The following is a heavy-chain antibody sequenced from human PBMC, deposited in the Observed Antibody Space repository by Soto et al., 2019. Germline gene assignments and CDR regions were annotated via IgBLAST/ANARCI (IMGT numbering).Heavy chain of an antibody. V-gene: IGHV3-30-3*01. CDR2: ISNDGIGT. CDR1: GFTFSTRV. CDR3: ATEDHSSGHAGTFQN. Sequence: QVQLVESGGGVVQPGRSLRLSCAASGFTFSTRVMHWVRRPPGKGLEWVAGISNDGIGTHYADSVKGRFTISRDNSKNTLYVQMDSLRDEDTAVYYCATEDHSSGHAGTFQNWGQGTLVTVSS. J-gene: IGHJ1*01. D-gene: IGHD3-22*01.